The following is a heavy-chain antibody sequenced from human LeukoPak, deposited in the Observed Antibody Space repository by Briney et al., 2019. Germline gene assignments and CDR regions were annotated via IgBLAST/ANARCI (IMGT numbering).Heavy chain of an antibody. D-gene: IGHD3-10*01. V-gene: IGHV3-30*02. CDR3: AKDDYYGSGSYYTRVSFDI. Sequence: PGGSLRLPCAASGFTFSSYGMHWVRQAPGKGLEWVAFIRYDGSNKYYADSVKGRFTISRDNSKNTLYLQMNSLRAEDTAVYYCAKDDYYGSGSYYTRVSFDIWGQGTMVTVSS. CDR2: IRYDGSNK. CDR1: GFTFSSYG. J-gene: IGHJ3*02.